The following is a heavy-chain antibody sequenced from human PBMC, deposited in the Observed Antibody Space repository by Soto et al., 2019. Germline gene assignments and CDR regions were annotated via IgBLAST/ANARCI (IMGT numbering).Heavy chain of an antibody. CDR2: ICPGYSNI. V-gene: IGHV5-51*01. J-gene: IGHJ6*02. CDR1: GYIFTDHC. Sequence: PGESLKISCKGSGYIFTDHCIVWVRQMAGKGLEWVGIICPGYSNIIYSPSLQGQVTISADKSISTAYLQWSSLKASDTAMYYCVRMGFSGGGYLSYYYYGMDIWGQGTTVTVSS. CDR3: VRMGFSGGGYLSYYYYGMDI. D-gene: IGHD5-12*01.